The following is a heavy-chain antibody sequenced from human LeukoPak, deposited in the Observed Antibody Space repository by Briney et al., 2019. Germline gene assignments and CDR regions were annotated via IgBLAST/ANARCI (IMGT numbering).Heavy chain of an antibody. Sequence: PSETLSLTCTVSGGSISSHYWSWIRQPAGKGLEWIGRIYTSGSTNYNPSLKSRVTISVDKSKNQFSLKLSSVTAADTAVYYCARDRPGYYDSSGYLDYWGQGTLVTVSS. CDR3: ARDRPGYYDSSGYLDY. V-gene: IGHV4-4*07. CDR2: IYTSGST. D-gene: IGHD3-22*01. CDR1: GGSISSHY. J-gene: IGHJ4*02.